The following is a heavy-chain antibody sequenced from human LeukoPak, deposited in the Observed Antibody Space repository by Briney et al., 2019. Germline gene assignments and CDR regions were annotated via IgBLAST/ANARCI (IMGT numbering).Heavy chain of an antibody. Sequence: GGSLRLSCAASGFTFSSYAMSWVRQAPGKGLEWVSAISGSGGSTYYEDSVKGRFTISRDNSKNTLYLQMNSLRAEDTAVYYCAKDPQTYYYGSGSPDYWGQGTLVTVSS. V-gene: IGHV3-23*01. CDR1: GFTFSSYA. D-gene: IGHD3-10*01. CDR2: ISGSGGST. J-gene: IGHJ4*02. CDR3: AKDPQTYYYGSGSPDY.